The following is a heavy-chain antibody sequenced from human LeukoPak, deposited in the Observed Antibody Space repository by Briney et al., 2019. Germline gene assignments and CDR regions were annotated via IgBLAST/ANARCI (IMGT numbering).Heavy chain of an antibody. CDR3: ANAGDYYDSSGYSFLFDY. D-gene: IGHD3-22*01. CDR1: GFTFSSYG. V-gene: IGHV3-30*18. Sequence: PGRSLRLSCAASGFTFSSYGMHWVRQAPGKGLEWVAVISYDGSNKYYADSVKGRFTISRDNSKNTLYLQMNSLRAEDTAVYYCANAGDYYDSSGYSFLFDYWGQGTLVTASS. CDR2: ISYDGSNK. J-gene: IGHJ4*02.